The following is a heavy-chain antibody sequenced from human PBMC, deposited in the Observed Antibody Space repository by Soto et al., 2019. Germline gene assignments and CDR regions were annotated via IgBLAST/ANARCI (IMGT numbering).Heavy chain of an antibody. D-gene: IGHD3-22*01. J-gene: IGHJ4*02. CDR2: ISRYGDFT. CDR3: AKDRYLDHDSRGYLFDN. V-gene: IGHV3-23*01. CDR1: GFTFNIYA. Sequence: EVQLLESGGDLIQPGGSLRLSCAASGFTFNIYAMTWVRQAPGKGLEWVSAISRYGDFTYYADSVEGRFTISRDNSKNTLYSQMNSLRPEDTAVYYCAKDRYLDHDSRGYLFDNWGQGTRVTVSS.